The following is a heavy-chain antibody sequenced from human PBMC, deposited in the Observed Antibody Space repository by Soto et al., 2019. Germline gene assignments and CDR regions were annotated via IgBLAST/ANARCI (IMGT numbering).Heavy chain of an antibody. CDR1: GFTFSNYA. Sequence: VQLLESGGGLVQPGGSLRLSCAASGFTFSNYAMSWVRQAPGKALEWVSSINIVGGNTNYADSVRGRFTMSRDDSKNPVSLQMTRQSAEGKAIYYCTKNYYFDSWGQGTLVTVSS. CDR2: INIVGGNT. V-gene: IGHV3-23*01. J-gene: IGHJ4*02. CDR3: TKNYYFDS.